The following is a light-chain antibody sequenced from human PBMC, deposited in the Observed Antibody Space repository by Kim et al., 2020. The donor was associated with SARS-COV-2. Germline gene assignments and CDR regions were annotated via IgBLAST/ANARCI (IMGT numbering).Light chain of an antibody. CDR3: QQYNNWPPWT. CDR1: ESVRTN. V-gene: IGKV3-15*01. Sequence: EIVMTQFPATLSVSPGERATLSCRASESVRTNLAWYQQKPGQAPRLLIYGASTRAPGVPARFSGSGSITEFTLTISSLQSEDFGVYYCQQYNNWPPWTFGRGTKVEIK. J-gene: IGKJ1*01. CDR2: GAS.